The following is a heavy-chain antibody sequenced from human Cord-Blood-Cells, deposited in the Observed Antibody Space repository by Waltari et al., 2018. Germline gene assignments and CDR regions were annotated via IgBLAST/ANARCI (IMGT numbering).Heavy chain of an antibody. CDR2: INPRGGST. J-gene: IGHJ4*02. Sequence: QVQLVQSGAEVKKPGASVKVSCKASGYTFTSYYMHWVRQAPGQGLEWMGRINPRGGSTSYAQKVQGRVTMTRDTSTSTVYMELNSLRSEDTAVYYCARGRLPAAIPPFDYWGQGTLVTVSS. CDR3: ARGRLPAAIPPFDY. CDR1: GYTFTSYY. D-gene: IGHD2-2*01. V-gene: IGHV1-46*01.